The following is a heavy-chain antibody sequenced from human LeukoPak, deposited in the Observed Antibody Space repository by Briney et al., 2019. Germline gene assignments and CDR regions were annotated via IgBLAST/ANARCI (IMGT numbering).Heavy chain of an antibody. V-gene: IGHV4-34*01. Sequence: SETLSLTCAVYGGSFSGYYWSWIRQPPGKGLEWIGEINHSGSTNYNSSLKSRVTISVDTSKNQLSLRLTSLTAADTAVYYCARDQGYYYGSGTSPSGWFDPWGQGTLVIVSS. CDR3: ARDQGYYYGSGTSPSGWFDP. CDR1: GGSFSGYY. J-gene: IGHJ5*02. D-gene: IGHD3-10*01. CDR2: INHSGST.